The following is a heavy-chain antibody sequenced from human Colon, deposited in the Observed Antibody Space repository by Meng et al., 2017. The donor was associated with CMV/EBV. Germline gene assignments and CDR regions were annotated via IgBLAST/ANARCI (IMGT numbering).Heavy chain of an antibody. CDR2: IHGDDTE. J-gene: IGHJ4*02. D-gene: IGHD6-6*01. CDR3: VHRYSSSSGEVS. CDR1: GFSLTNKLNS. Sequence: QITLKESGPTLVKPTQTSTLTCTFSGFSLTNKLNSLGWIRQSPGKALEWLALIHGDDTEQYSPSLQSRLSATRDTSKNQVVLTLTDMDPVDTATYYCVHRYSSSSGEVSRGQGTLVTVSS. V-gene: IGHV2-5*02.